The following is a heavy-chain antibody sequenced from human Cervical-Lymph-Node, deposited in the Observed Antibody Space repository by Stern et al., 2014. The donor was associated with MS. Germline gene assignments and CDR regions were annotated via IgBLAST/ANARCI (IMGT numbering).Heavy chain of an antibody. CDR3: ARERSIHYPAFAP. CDR1: GGSFKSYA. V-gene: IGHV1-69*12. Sequence: QVQLVQSGAEVKKPASSVRVSCKASGGSFKSYAFNCLRQAPGQGLEWMCDIVPMFAKANYAQKFQGRVTVTAEEATNTVYMDLSFLTSEDTAVYYCARERSIHYPAFAPWGQGTLVTVSS. CDR2: IVPMFAKA. D-gene: IGHD3-10*01. J-gene: IGHJ5*02.